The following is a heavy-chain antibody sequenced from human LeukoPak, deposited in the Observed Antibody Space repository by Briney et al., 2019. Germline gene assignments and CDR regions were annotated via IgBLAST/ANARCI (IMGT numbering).Heavy chain of an antibody. J-gene: IGHJ4*02. D-gene: IGHD3-22*01. V-gene: IGHV3-23*01. CDR1: GFTFSSYA. CDR2: ISGSGGST. CDR3: AKLTPFPSGHYVLTYVDF. Sequence: PGGSLRLSCAASGFTFSSYAMSWVRQAPGKGLEWVSAISGSGGSTYYADSVKGRFTISRDNSKNTLYLQMNSLRAEDTAVYYCAKLTPFPSGHYVLTYVDFWGQGTLVTVSS.